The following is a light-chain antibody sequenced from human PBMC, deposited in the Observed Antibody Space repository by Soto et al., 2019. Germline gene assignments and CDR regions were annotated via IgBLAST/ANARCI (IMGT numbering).Light chain of an antibody. Sequence: QSALTQPASVSGSPGQSITISCTGTSSDVGGYNYVSWYQQHPGKAPKLMIYDVSNRPSGVSNRFSGSKSGNTDSLTISGLQAEDEADYYCSSYTSSSTLLYVFGTGTQLTVL. V-gene: IGLV2-14*01. CDR1: SSDVGGYNY. CDR2: DVS. CDR3: SSYTSSSTLLYV. J-gene: IGLJ1*01.